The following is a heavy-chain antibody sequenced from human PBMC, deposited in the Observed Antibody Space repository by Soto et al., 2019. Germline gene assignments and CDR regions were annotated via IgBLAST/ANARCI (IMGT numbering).Heavy chain of an antibody. CDR2: IYYSGST. Sequence: PSDALSLTCTVSGGSISSSSYYWGWIGQPPGKGLEWIGSIYYSGSTYYNPSLKSRVTISVDTYKNQFSLKLSPVTAADTDVYYCAREYYYDSSGPAHFDYWGQGTLVTVAS. CDR3: AREYYYDSSGPAHFDY. CDR1: GGSISSSSYY. V-gene: IGHV4-39*02. D-gene: IGHD3-22*01. J-gene: IGHJ4*02.